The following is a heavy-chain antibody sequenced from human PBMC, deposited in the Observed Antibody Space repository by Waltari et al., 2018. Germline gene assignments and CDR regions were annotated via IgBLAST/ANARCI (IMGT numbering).Heavy chain of an antibody. Sequence: QVQLQESGPGLVKPSQTLSLTCTVHGRATTSGSYSWSWIRQPAGKGLEWIGLIDTSGNSNYNPSLKSRVTISVDTSKNQLSLKPSSVTAADTAVYYCAREDDIVTPWGWFDPWGQGTLVTVSS. J-gene: IGHJ5*02. CDR2: IDTSGNS. D-gene: IGHD2-15*01. CDR3: AREDDIVTPWGWFDP. CDR1: GRATTSGSYS. V-gene: IGHV4-61*09.